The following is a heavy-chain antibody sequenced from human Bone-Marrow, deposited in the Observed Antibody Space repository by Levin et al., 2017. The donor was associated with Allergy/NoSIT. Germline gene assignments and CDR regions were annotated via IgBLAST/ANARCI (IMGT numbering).Heavy chain of an antibody. CDR3: ATHYRFLVWSPARY. CDR2: IRNKAYDGTT. V-gene: IGHV3-49*03. J-gene: IGHJ4*02. CDR1: GLTFGDYG. D-gene: IGHD3-3*01. Sequence: GGSLRLSCTASGLTFGDYGMSWFRQAPGKGLEWVGFIRNKAYDGTTDYAASVKDRFTISRDDSKSIAYLQMTSLKTEDTAIYYCATHYRFLVWSPARYWGQGTLLTVSS.